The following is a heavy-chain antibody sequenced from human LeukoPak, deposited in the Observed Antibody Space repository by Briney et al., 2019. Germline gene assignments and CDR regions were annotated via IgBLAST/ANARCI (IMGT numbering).Heavy chain of an antibody. CDR2: VNRDGSET. Sequence: GGYLRLSCAASGFALSSHWMTWVRQVPGRGPEWVANVNRDGSETYYLDSVKGRFTISKDNAKNSPYLQMNSLRAEDTALYHCARNNAMDVWGQGTTVIVSS. J-gene: IGHJ6*02. CDR3: ARNNAMDV. V-gene: IGHV3-7*03. D-gene: IGHD2-8*01. CDR1: GFALSSHW.